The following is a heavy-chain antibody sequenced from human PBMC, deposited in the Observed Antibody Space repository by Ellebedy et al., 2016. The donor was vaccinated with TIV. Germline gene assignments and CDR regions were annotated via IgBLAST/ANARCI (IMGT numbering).Heavy chain of an antibody. D-gene: IGHD2-8*01. J-gene: IGHJ4*02. CDR2: ISGSATIT. V-gene: IGHV3-23*01. CDR3: AKGYCSTGICYTDY. Sequence: GGSLRLSCAASGFTFSNYAVSWVRQAPGKGLEWVSAISGSATITFYPDSVRGRFTISRDNSKNTLFLQMSSLRAEDTAMYYCAKGYCSTGICYTDYWGQGTLVTVSS. CDR1: GFTFSNYA.